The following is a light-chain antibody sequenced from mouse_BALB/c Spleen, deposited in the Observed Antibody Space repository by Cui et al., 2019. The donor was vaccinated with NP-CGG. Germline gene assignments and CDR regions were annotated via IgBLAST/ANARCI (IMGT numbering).Light chain of an antibody. V-gene: IGLV1*01. CDR1: IGAVTTRNY. CDR2: GTN. CDR3: ALWYSNHWV. Sequence: QAVVTQESALTTAPGETVTLTRRSSIGAVTTRNYANWVQEKPDHLFTGLIGGTNNRTPGVPARFSGSLIGDKAALTITGAQTEDEAIYFCALWYSNHWVFGGGTKLTVL. J-gene: IGLJ1*01.